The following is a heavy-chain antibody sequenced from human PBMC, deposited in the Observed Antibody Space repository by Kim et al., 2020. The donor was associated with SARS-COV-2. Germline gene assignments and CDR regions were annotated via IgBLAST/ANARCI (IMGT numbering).Heavy chain of an antibody. CDR1: GFTFSSYA. V-gene: IGHV3-30*04. CDR2: ISSDGSNK. J-gene: IGHJ4*02. CDR3: ARELGGSRSAEGY. Sequence: GGSLRLSCAASGFTFSSYAIHWVRQAPGKGLEWVAVISSDGSNKYYADYVKGRFTTSRDNSKNTLYLQMNSLRVEDTAVYYCARELGGSRSAEGYWGQGTLVTVSS. D-gene: IGHD3-16*01.